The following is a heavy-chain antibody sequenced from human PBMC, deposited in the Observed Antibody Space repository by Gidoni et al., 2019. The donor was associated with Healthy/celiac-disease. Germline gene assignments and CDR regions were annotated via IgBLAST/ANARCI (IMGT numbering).Heavy chain of an antibody. J-gene: IGHJ3*02. CDR3: ATGVWFGEFHSASAFDI. V-gene: IGHV1-24*01. Sequence: QVQLVQSGAEVKKPGASVKVSCKVSGYTLPDLSMHWVRQAPGKGLEWMGGFYPEDGETIYAQKFQGRVTMTEDTSTDTAYMERSSLRSEDTAVYYCATGVWFGEFHSASAFDIWGQGTMVTVSS. D-gene: IGHD3-10*01. CDR1: GYTLPDLS. CDR2: FYPEDGET.